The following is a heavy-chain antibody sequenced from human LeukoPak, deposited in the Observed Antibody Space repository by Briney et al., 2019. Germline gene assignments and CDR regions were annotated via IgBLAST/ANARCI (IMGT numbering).Heavy chain of an antibody. Sequence: GGSLRLSCSASGFTFSSYSINWVRQAPGKGLEWVSYISSTSSAIYYADSVKGRFTISRDNAKNSLYLQMNSLRAEDTAVYYCARVIGSYGDSAYWGQGTLVTVSS. CDR2: ISSTSSAI. CDR3: ARVIGSYGDSAY. D-gene: IGHD3-16*01. J-gene: IGHJ4*02. V-gene: IGHV3-48*04. CDR1: GFTFSSYS.